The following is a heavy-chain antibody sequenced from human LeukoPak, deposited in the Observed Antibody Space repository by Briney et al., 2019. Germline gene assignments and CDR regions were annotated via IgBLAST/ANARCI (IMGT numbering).Heavy chain of an antibody. Sequence: GGSLRLSCAASGFTFSGYYMSWIRQAPGKGLEWVSYISSSGNTTYHADSVKGRFTISRDNAKNSLYLQMSSLRAEDTAVYYCARDGGSSWYFDYWGQGTLVTVPS. V-gene: IGHV3-11*04. CDR2: ISSSGNTT. CDR1: GFTFSGYY. CDR3: ARDGGSSWYFDY. D-gene: IGHD6-13*01. J-gene: IGHJ4*02.